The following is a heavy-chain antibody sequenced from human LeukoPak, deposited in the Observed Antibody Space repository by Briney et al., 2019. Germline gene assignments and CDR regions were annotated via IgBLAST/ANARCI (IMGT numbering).Heavy chain of an antibody. Sequence: PGGSLRLSCSASEFTFSGYTMNWVRQAPGKGLEWVSSISSSSGYIYYADSLKGRFTISRDNAKNSLHLQMDSLRPEDTAVYYCARGRGGNYFDYWGQGTLVTVSS. CDR3: ARGRGGNYFDY. J-gene: IGHJ4*02. V-gene: IGHV3-21*01. D-gene: IGHD3-10*01. CDR1: EFTFSGYT. CDR2: ISSSSGYI.